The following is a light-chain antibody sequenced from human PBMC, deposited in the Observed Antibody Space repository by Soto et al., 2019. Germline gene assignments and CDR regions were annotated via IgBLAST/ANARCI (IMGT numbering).Light chain of an antibody. J-gene: IGKJ1*01. V-gene: IGKV3-15*01. CDR1: QSVNSN. CDR2: GAS. CDR3: QQYNNWLWT. Sequence: EIVMTQSPATVSVSPGERATLSCRASQSVNSNLVWYQHKPGQAPRLLIYGASTRATGIPARFSGSGSGTDFTLTISSLQSEDFALYYCQQYNNWLWTFGQGTRVETK.